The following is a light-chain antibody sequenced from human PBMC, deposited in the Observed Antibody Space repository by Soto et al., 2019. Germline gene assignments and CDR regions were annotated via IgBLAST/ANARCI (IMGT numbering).Light chain of an antibody. J-gene: IGKJ5*01. CDR2: AAS. CDR3: QQSYTTPLT. Sequence: DIQMTQSPSSLSASVGDRVTITCRASQYISDFLNWYQQKPGKAPVILIYAASTLQSGVPSRFNGGGSETNFTLIISSLQPEDFATYYCQQSYTTPLTFGGGTRLEIK. V-gene: IGKV1-39*01. CDR1: QYISDF.